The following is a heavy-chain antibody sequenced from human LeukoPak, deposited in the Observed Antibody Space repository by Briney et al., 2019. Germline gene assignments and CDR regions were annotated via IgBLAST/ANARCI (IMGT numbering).Heavy chain of an antibody. CDR1: GYTLTELS. J-gene: IGHJ4*02. V-gene: IGHV1-46*01. D-gene: IGHD3-16*01. Sequence: ASVKVSCKVSGYTLTELSMHGVRQAPGQGLEWMGIINPSGGSTSYAQKFQVRVTMTRDTSTSTVYMELSSLRSEDTAVYYCAITGQNPLDIYLVDYWGQGTLVTVSS. CDR2: INPSGGST. CDR3: AITGQNPLDIYLVDY.